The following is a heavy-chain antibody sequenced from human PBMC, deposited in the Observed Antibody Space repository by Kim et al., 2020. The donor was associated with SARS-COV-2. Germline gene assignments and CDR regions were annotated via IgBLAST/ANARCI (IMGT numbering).Heavy chain of an antibody. V-gene: IGHV4-39*07. CDR2: IYYSGST. CDR3: AGTDSSGLLGFDY. Sequence: SETLSLTCTVSGGSISSSSYYWGWIRQPPGKGLEWIGSIYYSGSTYYNPSLKSRVTISVDTSKNQFSLKLSSVTAADTAVYYCAGTDSSGLLGFDYWGQGTLVTVSS. J-gene: IGHJ4*02. D-gene: IGHD3-22*01. CDR1: GGSISSSSYY.